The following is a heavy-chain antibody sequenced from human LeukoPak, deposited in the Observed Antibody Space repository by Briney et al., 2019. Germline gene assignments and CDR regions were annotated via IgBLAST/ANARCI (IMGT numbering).Heavy chain of an antibody. CDR3: ARARGYCSGGSCYHYYYMDV. CDR2: INPSGGST. Sequence: ASVKVSCKASGYTFTSYYMHWVRQAPGQGLEWMGIINPSGGSTSYAQKFQGRVTMTRDMSTSTVYMELSSLRSEDTAVYYCARARGYCSGGSCYHYYYMDVWGKGTTVTVSS. CDR1: GYTFTSYY. D-gene: IGHD2-15*01. V-gene: IGHV1-46*01. J-gene: IGHJ6*03.